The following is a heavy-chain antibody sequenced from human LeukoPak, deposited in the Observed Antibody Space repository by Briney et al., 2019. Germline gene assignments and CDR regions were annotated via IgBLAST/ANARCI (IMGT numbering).Heavy chain of an antibody. V-gene: IGHV3-30-3*01. CDR1: GGSFSGYY. J-gene: IGHJ4*02. CDR3: ARSRLEGY. CDR2: ISYGGSNK. D-gene: IGHD1-1*01. Sequence: LSLTCAVYGGSFSGYYWSWIRQPPGKGLEWVAVISYGGSNKYYADSVKGRFTISRDNSKNTLYLQMNSLRAEDTAVYYCARSRLEGYWGQGTLVTVSS.